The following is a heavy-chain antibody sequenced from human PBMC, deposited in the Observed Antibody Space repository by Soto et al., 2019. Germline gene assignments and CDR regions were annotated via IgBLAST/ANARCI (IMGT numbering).Heavy chain of an antibody. CDR3: ARDEDRQQLGGNYYYIMDV. CDR2: IMPIFRTP. D-gene: IGHD3-16*01. CDR1: GGTFSSSA. Sequence: QVQLVQTRDEVKKPGSSVKVSCKASGGTFSSSAFSWVRQAPGQGLEWMGGIMPIFRTPDYAQKFQGRVTISADESTSTVYMELRSLTSEDTGVYYCARDEDRQQLGGNYYYIMDVWGQGTTVTVSS. J-gene: IGHJ6*02. V-gene: IGHV1-69*12.